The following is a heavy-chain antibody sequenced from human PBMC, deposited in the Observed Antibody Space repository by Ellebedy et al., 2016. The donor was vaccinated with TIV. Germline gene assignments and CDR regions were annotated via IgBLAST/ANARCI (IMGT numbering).Heavy chain of an antibody. CDR1: GFPFSSHG. J-gene: IGHJ6*02. D-gene: IGHD5-12*01. V-gene: IGHV3-33*06. Sequence: GESLKISCTASGFPFSSHGMHWVRRAPGKGLDWVAVIWYDGSQKYYADTVKGRFTVSRDNSQRTMYLPMDGLRVEDTAVYYSGKTVFSGNDYSSYGMDVWGPGTAVTVS. CDR2: IWYDGSQK. CDR3: GKTVFSGNDYSSYGMDV.